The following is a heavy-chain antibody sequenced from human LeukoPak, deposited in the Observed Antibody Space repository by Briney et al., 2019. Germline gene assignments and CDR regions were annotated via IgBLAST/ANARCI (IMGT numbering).Heavy chain of an antibody. CDR2: IKQDGSEK. CDR3: ARRYCSGGSCYANWFDP. J-gene: IGHJ5*02. CDR1: GFTVSSYW. Sequence: GGSLRLSCAASGFTVSSYWMSWVRQAPGKGLEWVANIKQDGSEKYYVDSVKGRFTISRDNAKNSLYLQMNSLRAEDTAVYYCARRYCSGGSCYANWFDPWGQGTLVTVSS. D-gene: IGHD2-15*01. V-gene: IGHV3-7*03.